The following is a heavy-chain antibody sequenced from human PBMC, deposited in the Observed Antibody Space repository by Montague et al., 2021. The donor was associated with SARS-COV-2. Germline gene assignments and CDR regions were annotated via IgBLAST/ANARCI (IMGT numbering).Heavy chain of an antibody. CDR2: IHYTGGT. V-gene: IGHV4-59*01. D-gene: IGHD2-15*01. J-gene: IGHJ4*02. CDR3: AKYGKSVVVANAWGYYDY. Sequence: SETLSLTCTVSGGSISGSYRSWIRQPPEKGLEWIGYIHYTGGTSYNPSPKSRVTISVEMSRNHFSLNLNSVTAADTAIYYCAKYGKSVVVANAWGYYDYWGQGMLVTVSS. CDR1: GGSISGSY.